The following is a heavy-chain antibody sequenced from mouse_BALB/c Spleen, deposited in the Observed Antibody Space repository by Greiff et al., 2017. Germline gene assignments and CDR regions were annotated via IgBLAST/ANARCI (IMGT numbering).Heavy chain of an antibody. J-gene: IGHJ4*01. CDR1: GYTFTSYW. Sequence: QVQLQQPGAELVKPGASVKLSCKASGYTFTSYWMHWVKQRPGQGLEWIGEINPSNGRTNYNEKFKRKATLTVDKSSSTAYMQLSSLTSEDSAVYYCARGGSSPYYAMDYWGQGTSVTVSS. CDR3: ARGGSSPYYAMDY. CDR2: INPSNGRT. D-gene: IGHD1-1*01. V-gene: IGHV1S81*02.